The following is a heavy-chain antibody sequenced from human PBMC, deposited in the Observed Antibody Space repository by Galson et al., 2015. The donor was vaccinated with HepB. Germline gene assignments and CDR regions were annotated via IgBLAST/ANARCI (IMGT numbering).Heavy chain of an antibody. CDR2: VTWGRGGR. V-gene: IGHV3-23*01. CDR1: EVIFSKSA. D-gene: IGHD3-16*01. CDR3: AKRGELTRRAEGGPFDY. J-gene: IGHJ4*02. Sequence: LSRAAAEVIFSKSALGCGRHGAGIGVGWLSRVTWGRGGRCHADSVKGRFTISRDNSKKTQYLQMSSMRAEDTAIYYCAKRGELTRRAEGGPFDYWGQGTLVTVSS.